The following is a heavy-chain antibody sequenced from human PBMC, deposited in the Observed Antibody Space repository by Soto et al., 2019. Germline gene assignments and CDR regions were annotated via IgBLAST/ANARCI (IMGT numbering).Heavy chain of an antibody. CDR3: ARRRYCGVDCYNKFYYGMDV. D-gene: IGHD2-21*02. Sequence: QVQLVQSGAEVRKPGSSVEVSCMASGSTFSSYTVNWVRQAPGQGLEWIGRIIPVLGVTHYARRFQGRVTITADRSRKTDYMALPSLTSDDTAVYYCARRRYCGVDCYNKFYYGMDVWGQGTTVTVSS. CDR1: GSTFSSYT. V-gene: IGHV1-69*02. J-gene: IGHJ6*02. CDR2: IIPVLGVT.